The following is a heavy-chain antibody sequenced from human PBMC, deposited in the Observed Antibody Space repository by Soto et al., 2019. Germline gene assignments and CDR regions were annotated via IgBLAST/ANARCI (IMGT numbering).Heavy chain of an antibody. CDR2: IYPGDSDT. D-gene: IGHD1-20*01. CDR3: ARQMSYNWNYYYGMDV. V-gene: IGHV5-51*01. CDR1: GYSFTSYW. J-gene: IGHJ6*02. Sequence: GESLKISCKVSGYSFTSYWIGWVRQMPGKGLEWMGIIYPGDSDTRYSPSFQGQVTISADKSISTAYLQWSSLKASDTAMYYCARQMSYNWNYYYGMDVWGQGTTVTVSS.